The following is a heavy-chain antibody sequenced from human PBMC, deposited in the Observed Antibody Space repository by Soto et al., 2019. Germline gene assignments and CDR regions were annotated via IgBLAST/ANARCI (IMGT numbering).Heavy chain of an antibody. CDR1: GYTFTGYY. J-gene: IGHJ4*02. Sequence: ASVKVSCKASGYTFTGYYMHWVRQAPGQGLEWMGWINPNSGGTNYAQKFQGRVTMTRDTSISTAYMELSRLRSDDTAVYYCARDHIVVVVAAPPEFDYWGQGTLVT. CDR3: ARDHIVVVVAAPPEFDY. CDR2: INPNSGGT. D-gene: IGHD2-15*01. V-gene: IGHV1-2*02.